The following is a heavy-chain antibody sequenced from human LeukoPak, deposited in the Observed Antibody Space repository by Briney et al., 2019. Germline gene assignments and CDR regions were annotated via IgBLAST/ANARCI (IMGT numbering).Heavy chain of an antibody. CDR1: GFTFSSYE. J-gene: IGHJ3*02. D-gene: IGHD6-19*01. CDR2: ISISGSTI. Sequence: GGSLRLSCAASGFTFSSYEMNWVRQAPGKELEWVSFISISGSTIYYADSVKGRFTISRDNAKNSLYLQMNSLRAEDTAVYYCARTVAGLPLDAFDIWGPGTMLTVSS. V-gene: IGHV3-48*03. CDR3: ARTVAGLPLDAFDI.